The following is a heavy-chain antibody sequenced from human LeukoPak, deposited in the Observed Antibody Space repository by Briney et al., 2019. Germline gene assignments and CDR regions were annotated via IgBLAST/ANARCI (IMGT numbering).Heavy chain of an antibody. CDR1: GFTFSSYG. D-gene: IGHD6-13*01. J-gene: IGHJ4*02. CDR2: IWYDGSNK. V-gene: IGHV3-33*06. Sequence: PGGSLRLSCAASGFTFSSYGMHWVRQAPGKGLEWVAVIWYDGSNKYYADSVKGRFTISRDNSKNTLYLQMNSLRAEDTAVYYCAKSTGYSTTGRDFDSWGRGTLVTVSS. CDR3: AKSTGYSTTGRDFDS.